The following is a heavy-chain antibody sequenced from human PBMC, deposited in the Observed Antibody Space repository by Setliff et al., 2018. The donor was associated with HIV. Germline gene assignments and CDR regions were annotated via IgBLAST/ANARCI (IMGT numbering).Heavy chain of an antibody. CDR1: GFTFSSYE. V-gene: IGHV3-48*03. CDR3: ARDPLQLEQLGWFDL. Sequence: GGSLRLSCAASGFTFSSYEMNWVRQAPGKGLEWVSYVSSSGSTIYYADSVKGRFTISRDNAKNSLYLQMNSLRAEDTAVYYCARDPLQLEQLGWFDLWGQGALVTVSS. D-gene: IGHD1-1*01. J-gene: IGHJ5*02. CDR2: VSSSGSTI.